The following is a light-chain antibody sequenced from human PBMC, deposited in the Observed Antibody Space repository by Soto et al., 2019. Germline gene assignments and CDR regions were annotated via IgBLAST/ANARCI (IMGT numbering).Light chain of an antibody. CDR3: LQDYNYAWT. CDR2: AAY. Sequence: ASQMTQSPPSLSASVGDRVTITCRASQDIGNKLGWFQQKPGKAPELLIYAAYNLQSGVPSRFSGSRSGTYFTLTISSLQPEDFATYYCLQDYNYAWTFGQGTKVEIK. J-gene: IGKJ1*01. CDR1: QDIGNK. V-gene: IGKV1-6*01.